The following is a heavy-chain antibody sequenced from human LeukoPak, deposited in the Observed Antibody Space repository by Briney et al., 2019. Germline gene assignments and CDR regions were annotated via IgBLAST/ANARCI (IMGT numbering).Heavy chain of an antibody. J-gene: IGHJ4*02. CDR2: IYHSGST. D-gene: IGHD6-13*01. Sequence: SETLSLTCTVSGGSISSSSYYWGWIRQPPGKGLEWIGSIYHSGSTYYNPSLKSRVTISVDRSKNQFSLKLSSVTAADTAVYYCARDAGQQLNFDYWGQGTLVTVSS. CDR3: ARDAGQQLNFDY. CDR1: GGSISSSSYY. V-gene: IGHV4-39*07.